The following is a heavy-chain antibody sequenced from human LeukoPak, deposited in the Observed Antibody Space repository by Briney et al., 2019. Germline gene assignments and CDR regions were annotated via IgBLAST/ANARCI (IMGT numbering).Heavy chain of an antibody. Sequence: PSETLSLTCAVYGGSFSGYYWSWLRQPPGKGLEWIGEINHSGSTNYNPSLKSRVTISVDTSKNQFSLKLSSVTAADTAVYYCARGSGGNWNHPFDNWGQGTLVTVSS. CDR3: ARGSGGNWNHPFDN. V-gene: IGHV4-34*01. J-gene: IGHJ4*02. CDR2: INHSGST. CDR1: GGSFSGYY. D-gene: IGHD1-1*01.